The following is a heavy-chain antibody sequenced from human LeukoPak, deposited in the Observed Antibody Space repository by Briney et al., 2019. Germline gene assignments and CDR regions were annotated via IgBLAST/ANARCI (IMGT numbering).Heavy chain of an antibody. Sequence: SGPTLVKPTQTLTLTCTFSGFSLSPHGVGVGWIRQPPGKALAWLALIYWDDGKRYSQSLRTRLTITKDTSKNQVVLTMTNMDPVDTATYYCAHRHDVRGVVVTFHSWGQGTLVTVSS. J-gene: IGHJ4*02. CDR2: IYWDDGK. V-gene: IGHV2-5*02. CDR3: AHRHDVRGVVVTFHS. D-gene: IGHD3-10*02. CDR1: GFSLSPHGVG.